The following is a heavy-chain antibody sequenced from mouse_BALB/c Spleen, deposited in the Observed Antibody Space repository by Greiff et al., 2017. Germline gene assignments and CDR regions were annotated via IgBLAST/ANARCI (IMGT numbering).Heavy chain of an antibody. J-gene: IGHJ2*01. Sequence: EVQVVESGGGLVKPGGSLKLSCAASGFTFSDYYMYWVRQTPEKRLEWVATISDGGSYTYYPDSVKGRFTISRDNAKNNLYLQMSSLKSEDTAMYYCARENFDYWGQGTTLTVSS. CDR2: ISDGGSYT. CDR1: GFTFSDYY. CDR3: ARENFDY. V-gene: IGHV5-4*02.